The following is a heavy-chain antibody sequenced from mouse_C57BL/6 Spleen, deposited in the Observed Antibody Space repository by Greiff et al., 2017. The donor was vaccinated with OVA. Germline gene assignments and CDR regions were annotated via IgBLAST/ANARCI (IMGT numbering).Heavy chain of an antibody. J-gene: IGHJ2*01. CDR1: GYTFTSYW. V-gene: IGHV1-59*01. D-gene: IGHD2-12*01. CDR3: ARGDSFDY. CDR2: IDPSDSYT. Sequence: QVQLQQPGAELVRPGTSVKLSCKASGYTFTSYWMHWVKQRPGQGLEWIGVIDPSDSYTNYNQKFKGKATLTVDTSSSTAYMQLSSLTSEDSADYYCARGDSFDYWGQGTTLTDSS.